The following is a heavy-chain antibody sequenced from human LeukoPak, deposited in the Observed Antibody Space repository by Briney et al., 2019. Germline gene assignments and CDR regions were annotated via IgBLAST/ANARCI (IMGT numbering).Heavy chain of an antibody. Sequence: SGTLSLTCTVSGGSISSGSYYWSWIRQPAGKGLEWIGRIYTSGSTNYNPSLKSRVTISVDTSKNQFSLKLSSVTAADTAVYYCARAKLSTFDYWGQGTLVTVSS. D-gene: IGHD6-13*01. V-gene: IGHV4-61*02. J-gene: IGHJ4*02. CDR1: GGSISSGSYY. CDR2: IYTSGST. CDR3: ARAKLSTFDY.